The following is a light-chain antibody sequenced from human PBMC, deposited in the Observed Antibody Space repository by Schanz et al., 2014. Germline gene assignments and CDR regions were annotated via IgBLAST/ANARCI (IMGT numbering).Light chain of an antibody. J-gene: IGKJ1*01. V-gene: IGKV3D-15*01. CDR3: QQYNNWPGT. Sequence: EIVLTQSPATLSVSPGERATLSCRASQSVTSNLAWYQQKPGQAPRLLMYDASNRATGIPARFSGSGSGTEFTLTISSLQSEDFAVYYCQQYNNWPGTFGQGTKVEIK. CDR2: DAS. CDR1: QSVTSN.